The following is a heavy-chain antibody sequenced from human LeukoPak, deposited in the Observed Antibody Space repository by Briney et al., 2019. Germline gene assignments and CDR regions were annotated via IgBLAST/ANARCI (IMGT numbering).Heavy chain of an antibody. V-gene: IGHV1-46*01. J-gene: IGHJ5*02. CDR1: GYTFTSYY. CDR2: INPSGGSP. CDR3: ARGLAYYYGSGSVNWFDP. Sequence: ASVKVSCKAAGYTFTSYYMHWLRQAPGQGLEWMGIINPSGGSPTYAQNFQGRVTMTRDTSTSTVYMDLRSLRSDDTAVYYCARGLAYYYGSGSVNWFDPWGQGTLVTVSS. D-gene: IGHD3-10*01.